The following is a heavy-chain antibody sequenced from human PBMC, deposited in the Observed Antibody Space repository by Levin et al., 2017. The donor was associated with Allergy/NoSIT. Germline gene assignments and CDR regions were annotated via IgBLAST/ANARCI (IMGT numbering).Heavy chain of an antibody. D-gene: IGHD5-18*01. CDR1: GGSISSGGYS. CDR3: ARVAGYSYGYYFDY. V-gene: IGHV4-30-2*01. Sequence: SQTLSLTCAVSGGSISSGGYSWSWIRQPPGNGLEWIGNIYLSGSTYYNPSLKSRVTISVDRSKNQFSLNLSSVTAADTAVYYCARVAGYSYGYYFDYWGQGTLVTVSS. J-gene: IGHJ4*02. CDR2: IYLSGST.